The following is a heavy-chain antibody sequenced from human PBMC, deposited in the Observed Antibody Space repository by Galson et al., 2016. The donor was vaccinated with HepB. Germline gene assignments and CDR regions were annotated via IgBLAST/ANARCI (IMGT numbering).Heavy chain of an antibody. D-gene: IGHD1-1*01. J-gene: IGHJ4*02. Sequence: SLRLSCAASGFTFSKCWMHWVRQAPGEGLVWVSRINPEETTTDHADSVEGRFTVSRDNARSTLFLQMNSLRVEDTAVYYCARGGIEPVDYWGQGTLVAVSS. CDR1: GFTFSKCW. CDR2: INPEETTT. V-gene: IGHV3-74*01. CDR3: ARGGIEPVDY.